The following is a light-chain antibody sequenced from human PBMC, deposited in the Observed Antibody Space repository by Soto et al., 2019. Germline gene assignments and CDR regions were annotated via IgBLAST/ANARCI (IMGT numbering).Light chain of an antibody. Sequence: EIVLTQSPGTLYLSPGERATLSCRASQSGSSSYLAWYQQKPGQAPSLLIYDASSRATGIPDRFSGSGSGPDCTLTISRLEPEDFAVFYCQQYGSSPLTFGGGTKVEIK. J-gene: IGKJ4*01. CDR2: DAS. CDR1: QSGSSSY. V-gene: IGKV3-20*01. CDR3: QQYGSSPLT.